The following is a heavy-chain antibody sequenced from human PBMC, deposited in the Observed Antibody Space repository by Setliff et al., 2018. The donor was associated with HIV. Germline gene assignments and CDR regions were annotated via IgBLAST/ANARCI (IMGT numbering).Heavy chain of an antibody. CDR1: GYSFTSYW. D-gene: IGHD1-26*01. CDR2: IYPADSDT. Sequence: GESLKISCKTSGYSFTSYWIGWVRQMPGKGLEWMGIIYPADSDTRYSPSFQGQVTISADKSINTVYLQWSTLKASDTAMYYCARGGGSYCFDYWGQGTLVTVSS. CDR3: ARGGGSYCFDY. V-gene: IGHV5-51*01. J-gene: IGHJ4*02.